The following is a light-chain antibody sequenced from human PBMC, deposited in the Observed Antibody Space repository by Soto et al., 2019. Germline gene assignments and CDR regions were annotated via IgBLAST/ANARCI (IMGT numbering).Light chain of an antibody. J-gene: IGKJ4*01. CDR2: GAS. CDR3: QQYGSVPLT. Sequence: EIVLTQSPGTLSLSPGERATLSCRASQSVSTSYLAWYQQKPGQAPRLLLYGASSRATGIPDRFSGSGSGADFTLTISRLEPEDCAVYYCQQYGSVPLTFGGGTKVEIK. CDR1: QSVSTSY. V-gene: IGKV3-20*01.